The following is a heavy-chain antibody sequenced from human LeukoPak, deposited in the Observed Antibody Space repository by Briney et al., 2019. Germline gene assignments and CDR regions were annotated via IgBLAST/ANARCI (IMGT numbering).Heavy chain of an antibody. CDR2: INPSGDST. Sequence: ASVKVSCKASGYTFTSYDMHWVRQAPGQGLEWRGIINPSGDSTCYAQKFQGRVTMTRDTSTSTVYMELSSLRSEDTAVYCCASVLYCGADCYSGRYFFDYWGQGTLVTVSS. V-gene: IGHV1-46*01. CDR1: GYTFTSYD. CDR3: ASVLYCGADCYSGRYFFDY. D-gene: IGHD2-21*02. J-gene: IGHJ4*02.